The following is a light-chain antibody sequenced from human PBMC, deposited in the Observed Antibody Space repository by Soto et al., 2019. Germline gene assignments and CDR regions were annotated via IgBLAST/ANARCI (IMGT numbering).Light chain of an antibody. CDR1: SSDVGGYNY. CDR2: DVS. V-gene: IGLV2-11*01. CDR3: CSYAGSSTYV. Sequence: QSALTQPRSVSGSPGQSVTISCTGTSSDVGGYNYVSWYQQHPGKAPKLMIYDVSKRPSGVPDRFSGSKSGNTASLTISGPQDEDEADYYCCSYAGSSTYVFGTGTKLTVL. J-gene: IGLJ1*01.